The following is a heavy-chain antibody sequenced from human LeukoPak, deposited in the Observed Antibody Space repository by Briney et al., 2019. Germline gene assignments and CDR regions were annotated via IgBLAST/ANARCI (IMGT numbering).Heavy chain of an antibody. CDR2: INPSGGST. V-gene: IGHV1-46*01. Sequence: ASVKVSCKASGYTFTGYYMHWVRQAPGQGLEWMGIINPSGGSTSYAQKFQGRVTMTRDTSTSTVYMELSSLRSEDTAVYYCARSRGYRYGPSPFDYWGQGTLVTVSS. J-gene: IGHJ4*02. CDR3: ARSRGYRYGPSPFDY. CDR1: GYTFTGYY. D-gene: IGHD5-18*01.